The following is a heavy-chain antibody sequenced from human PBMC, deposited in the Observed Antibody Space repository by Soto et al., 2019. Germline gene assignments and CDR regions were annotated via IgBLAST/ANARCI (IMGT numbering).Heavy chain of an antibody. CDR1: GFIFTNYA. V-gene: IGHV3-23*01. CDR2: IGGRGNSA. J-gene: IGHJ3*01. Sequence: GGSLRLSCAASGFIFTNYAMNWVRQATGKGLEWVSVIGGRGNSAYYADSVQGRFTISRDNSKNTLWLQMSSLTAVDTAIYYCVREGRGSFDFWGRGTMVTVSS. D-gene: IGHD5-12*01. CDR3: VREGRGSFDF.